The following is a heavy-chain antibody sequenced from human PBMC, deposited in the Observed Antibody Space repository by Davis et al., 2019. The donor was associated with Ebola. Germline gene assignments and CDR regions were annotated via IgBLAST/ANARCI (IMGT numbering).Heavy chain of an antibody. CDR2: IKQDGSEK. CDR3: ARDPSCTTTSCYVHYSCMDV. CDR1: GYSFSSYW. V-gene: IGHV3-7*01. D-gene: IGHD2-2*01. Sequence: GESLKISCAASGYSFSSYWMSWVRQAPGRGLEWVANIKQDGSEKYYVDSVKGRFTISRDNAKNSLYLQMNSLRGEDTAVYYCARDPSCTTTSCYVHYSCMDVWGKGTTVTVSS. J-gene: IGHJ6*04.